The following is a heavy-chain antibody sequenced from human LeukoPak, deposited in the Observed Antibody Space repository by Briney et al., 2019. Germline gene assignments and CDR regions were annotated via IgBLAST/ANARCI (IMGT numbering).Heavy chain of an antibody. CDR1: GGTFSSYA. J-gene: IGHJ4*02. CDR3: ARSRSGWYFDY. Sequence: SVRVSCKASGGTFSSYAISWVRQAPGQGLEWMGRIIPILGIANYAQKFQGRVTMTRDTSTSTVYMELSSLRSEDTAVYYCARSRSGWYFDYWGQGTLVTVSS. V-gene: IGHV1-69*04. D-gene: IGHD6-19*01. CDR2: IIPILGIA.